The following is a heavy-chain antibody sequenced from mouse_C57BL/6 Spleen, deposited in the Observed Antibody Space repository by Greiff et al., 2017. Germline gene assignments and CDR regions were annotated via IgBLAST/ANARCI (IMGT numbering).Heavy chain of an antibody. CDR3: ASRYSRHYYYAMDY. Sequence: EVQLQQSGPELVKPGASVKISCKASGYTFTDYYMNWVKQSHGKSLEWIGDLNPNNGGTSYNQKFKGKATLTVDKSSSTAYMELRSLTSEDSAVXYCASRYSRHYYYAMDYWGQGTSVTVSS. D-gene: IGHD1-1*01. CDR2: LNPNNGGT. CDR1: GYTFTDYY. J-gene: IGHJ4*01. V-gene: IGHV1-26*01.